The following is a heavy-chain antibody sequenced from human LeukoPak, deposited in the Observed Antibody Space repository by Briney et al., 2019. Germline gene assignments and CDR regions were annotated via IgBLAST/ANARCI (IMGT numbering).Heavy chain of an antibody. J-gene: IGHJ4*02. CDR2: INHSGST. CDR1: GGSFSGYY. CDR3: ARAPHFFDTSGSRYYFDY. V-gene: IGHV4-34*01. Sequence: SETLSLTCAVYGGSFSGYYWSWIRQPPGKGLEWIGEINHSGSTNYNPSLKSRVTISVDTSKNQFSLKLSSVTAADTAVYYCARAPHFFDTSGSRYYFDYWGQGALVTVSS. D-gene: IGHD3-22*01.